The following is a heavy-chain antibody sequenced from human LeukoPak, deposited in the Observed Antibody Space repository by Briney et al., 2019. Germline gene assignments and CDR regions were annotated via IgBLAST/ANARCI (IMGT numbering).Heavy chain of an antibody. CDR1: GFTFSNYA. Sequence: GGSLRLSCAASGFTFSNYAMSWVRQAPGKGLEWVSAISGSGGSTYYADSVKGRFTISRDNSKNTLYLQMNSLRAEDTAVYYCAKADPDYDFWSGYYPVFGYWGQGTLVTVSS. D-gene: IGHD3-3*01. J-gene: IGHJ4*02. CDR2: ISGSGGST. CDR3: AKADPDYDFWSGYYPVFGY. V-gene: IGHV3-23*01.